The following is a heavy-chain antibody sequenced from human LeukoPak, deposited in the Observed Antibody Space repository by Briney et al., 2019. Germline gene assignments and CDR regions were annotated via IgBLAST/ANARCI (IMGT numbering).Heavy chain of an antibody. V-gene: IGHV1-18*01. Sequence: GASVKVFCKASGYKFSNFGISWVRQAPGQGLEWMGWISAHNGNTNYAQSFQGRVTMTTDTSTNTAYLDLKSLRSDDTAVYYCARALSTTSCCYGLDVWGQGSTVTVS. D-gene: IGHD2-2*01. CDR3: ARALSTTSCCYGLDV. CDR2: ISAHNGNT. CDR1: GYKFSNFG. J-gene: IGHJ6*02.